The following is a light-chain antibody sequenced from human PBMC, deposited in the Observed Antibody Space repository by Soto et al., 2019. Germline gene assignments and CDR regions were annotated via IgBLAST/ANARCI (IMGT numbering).Light chain of an antibody. CDR1: SGSVSTSYY. Sequence: QTVVTQEPSFSVSPGATVTLTCGLSSGSVSTSYYPSRYQQTPGQAPRTLIYSTNTRASGVPDRFSGSILGNKAALTITGAQADDESHYYCVLYMGGGWVFGGGTKLTVL. CDR3: VLYMGGGWV. J-gene: IGLJ3*02. CDR2: STN. V-gene: IGLV8-61*01.